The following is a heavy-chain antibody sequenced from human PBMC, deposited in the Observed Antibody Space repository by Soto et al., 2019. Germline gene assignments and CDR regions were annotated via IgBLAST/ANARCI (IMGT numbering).Heavy chain of an antibody. Sequence: EVQLVESRGGLLQPGGSLTLSCTASGFTFSKYWMHWVRQAPGKGLGWDSRTKSDGSGTSYTDPVKGRFTISRDNAYNTLYLQMSILRAEDTAVYYCARGGFDYGPGRMDVWGKGTTVIVSS. V-gene: IGHV3-74*01. D-gene: IGHD3-10*01. CDR1: GFTFSKYW. CDR3: ARGGFDYGPGRMDV. J-gene: IGHJ6*04. CDR2: TKSDGSGT.